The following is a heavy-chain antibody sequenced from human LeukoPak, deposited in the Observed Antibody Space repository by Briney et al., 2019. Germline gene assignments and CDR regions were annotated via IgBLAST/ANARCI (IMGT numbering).Heavy chain of an antibody. CDR3: AKDFVVVPGNVNYFDY. D-gene: IGHD2-21*02. J-gene: IGHJ4*02. CDR2: ISGSGDNT. CDR1: GFTFSNYA. V-gene: IGHV3-23*01. Sequence: GGSLRLSCAASGFTFSNYAMSWVRQAPGKGLEWVSAISGSGDNTYYADSVKGRFTVSRDNSKNTLYVQMKSLRAEDTAVYYCAKDFVVVPGNVNYFDYWGQGTLVTGAS.